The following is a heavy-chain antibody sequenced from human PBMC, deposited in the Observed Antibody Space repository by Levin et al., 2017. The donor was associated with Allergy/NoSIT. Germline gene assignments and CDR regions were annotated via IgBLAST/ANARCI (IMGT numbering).Heavy chain of an antibody. D-gene: IGHD3-16*01. J-gene: IGHJ6*02. CDR2: ISYDGSNK. V-gene: IGHV3-30*04. CDR1: GFTFSSYA. CDR3: ARNQLITFHHYYYYGMDV. Sequence: GESLKISCAASGFTFSSYAMHWVRQAPGKGLEWVAVISYDGSNKYYADSVKGRFTISRDNSKNTLYLQMNSLRAEDTAVYYCARNQLITFHHYYYYGMDVWGQGTTVTVSS.